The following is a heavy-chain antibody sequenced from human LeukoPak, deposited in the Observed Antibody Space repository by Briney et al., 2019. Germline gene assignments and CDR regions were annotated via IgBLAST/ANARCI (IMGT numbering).Heavy chain of an antibody. Sequence: GGSLRLSCAASGFTFSSYAMHWVRQAPGKGLEWVAVISYDGSNKYYADSVKGRFTISRDNSKNPLYLQMNSLRAEDTAVYYCAREGSVGAFDIWGQGTMVTVSS. CDR2: ISYDGSNK. J-gene: IGHJ3*02. V-gene: IGHV3-30-3*01. CDR3: AREGSVGAFDI. CDR1: GFTFSSYA. D-gene: IGHD1-26*01.